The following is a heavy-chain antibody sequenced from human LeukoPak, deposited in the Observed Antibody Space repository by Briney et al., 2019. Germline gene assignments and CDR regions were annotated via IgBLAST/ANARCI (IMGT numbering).Heavy chain of an antibody. Sequence: GGSLRLSCASSGFTFNTYSMNWVRQAPGKGLEWVSYITSSSSTIYYADSVKGRFTISRDNAKNSLYLQMNSLRAEDTAVYYCARDLGYCSNGACLPWDYWGQGTLVTVSS. J-gene: IGHJ4*02. V-gene: IGHV3-48*01. D-gene: IGHD2-8*01. CDR2: ITSSSSTI. CDR1: GFTFNTYS. CDR3: ARDLGYCSNGACLPWDY.